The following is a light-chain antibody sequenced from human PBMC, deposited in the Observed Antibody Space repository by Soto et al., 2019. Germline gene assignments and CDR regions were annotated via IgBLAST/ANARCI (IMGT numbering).Light chain of an antibody. Sequence: EIVLTQSPGTLSLSPGDTATLSCRASQSVSSSLAWYQQKPGQAPRLLIYGASSRATGIPNRFSGSGSGTDFTLTISRLEPEDFAVYYCQQYGNSPQTFGQGTKVDIK. CDR1: QSVSSS. J-gene: IGKJ1*01. CDR2: GAS. CDR3: QQYGNSPQT. V-gene: IGKV3-20*01.